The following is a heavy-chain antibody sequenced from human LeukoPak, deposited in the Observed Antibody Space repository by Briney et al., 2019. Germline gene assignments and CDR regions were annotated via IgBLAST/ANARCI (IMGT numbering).Heavy chain of an antibody. CDR1: GGSISSSSYY. CDR2: IYYSGST. CDR3: ARGAYCDRGSFDY. V-gene: IGHV4-39*07. D-gene: IGHD4-17*01. Sequence: SETLSLTCTVSGGSISSSSYYWGWIRQPPGKGLEWIGSIYYSGSTYYNPSLKSRVTISVDTSKNQFSLKLSSVTAADTAVYYCARGAYCDRGSFDYWGQGTLVTVSS. J-gene: IGHJ4*02.